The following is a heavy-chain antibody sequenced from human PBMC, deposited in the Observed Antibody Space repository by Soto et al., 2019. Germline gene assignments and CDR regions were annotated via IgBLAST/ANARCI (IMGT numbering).Heavy chain of an antibody. D-gene: IGHD2-15*01. CDR2: ISAYNGNT. CDR3: ARDQYCSVLRGCYYYYGMDV. CDR1: GYTFTSYG. Sequence: QVQLVQSGAEVKKPGASVKVSCKASGYTFTSYGISWVRQAPGQGLEWMGWISAYNGNTNYAQKLQGRVTMTTDTSTSTAYMELRSLRSDDTAVYYCARDQYCSVLRGCYYYYGMDVWGQGTTVTVSS. J-gene: IGHJ6*02. V-gene: IGHV1-18*04.